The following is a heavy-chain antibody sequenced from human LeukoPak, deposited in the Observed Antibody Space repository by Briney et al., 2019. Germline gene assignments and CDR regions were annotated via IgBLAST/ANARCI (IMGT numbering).Heavy chain of an antibody. CDR1: GFTFGGHT. J-gene: IGHJ4*02. D-gene: IGHD3-22*01. V-gene: IGHV3-43*01. Sequence: PGGSLRLSCAASGFTFGGHTMHWVRQVPGKGLQWVSLISWDGGRTVYADFVKGRFTISRDNSRNSLYLRMNSLTTEDTALYYCAKESQYYYDTGASYYFDHWGQGALVTVSS. CDR2: ISWDGGRT. CDR3: AKESQYYYDTGASYYFDH.